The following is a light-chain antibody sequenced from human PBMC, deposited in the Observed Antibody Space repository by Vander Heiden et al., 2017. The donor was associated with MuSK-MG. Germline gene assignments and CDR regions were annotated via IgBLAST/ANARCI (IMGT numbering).Light chain of an antibody. CDR1: NIGRKR. V-gene: IGLV3-21*02. J-gene: IGLJ2*01. CDR3: QVGDSSSDHVV. CDR2: DDS. Sequence: SYVLTQPPSVSVAPGQTARTTSGGNNIGRKRVHWYQQKPGQAPVLVVYDDSDRPSGIPERFSGSNSGNTATLTTSRVEAGDEADYYCQVGDSSSDHVVFGGGTKLTVL.